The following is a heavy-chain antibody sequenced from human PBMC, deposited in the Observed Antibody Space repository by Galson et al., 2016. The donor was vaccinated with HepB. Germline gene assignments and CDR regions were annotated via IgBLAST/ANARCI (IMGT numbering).Heavy chain of an antibody. J-gene: IGHJ5*02. CDR1: GYTFSNYG. CDR2: ISYSGSNK. D-gene: IGHD1-26*01. V-gene: IGHV3-30*18. Sequence: SLRLSCAPSGYTFSNYGMHWVRQAPGKGLEWVAVISYSGSNKYYADSVKGRFTISRDNFKNTLYQQMNSLRAEDTAVYYCAKDRVKVATLNWFDPWGQGTLVTVSS. CDR3: AKDRVKVATLNWFDP.